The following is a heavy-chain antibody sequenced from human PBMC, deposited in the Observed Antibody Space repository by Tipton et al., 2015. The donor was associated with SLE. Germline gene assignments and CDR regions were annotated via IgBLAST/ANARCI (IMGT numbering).Heavy chain of an antibody. V-gene: IGHV3-30*04. CDR1: GFTFSSYA. J-gene: IGHJ4*02. D-gene: IGHD3-10*01. CDR2: ISYDGSNK. CDR3: AKDIKGLLWFGELFGY. Sequence: SLRLSCAASGFTFSSYAMHWVRQAPGKGLEWVAVISYDGSNKYYADSVKGRFTISRDNSKNTLYLQMNSLRAEDTAVYYCAKDIKGLLWFGELFGYWGQGTLVTVSS.